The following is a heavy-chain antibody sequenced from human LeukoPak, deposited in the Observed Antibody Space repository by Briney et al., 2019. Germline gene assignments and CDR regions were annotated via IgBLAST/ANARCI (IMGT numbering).Heavy chain of an antibody. CDR3: ARVSGYSYGYSYFDY. CDR1: GFTFSSYS. V-gene: IGHV3-21*01. CDR2: ISSSSSYI. D-gene: IGHD5-18*01. J-gene: IGHJ4*02. Sequence: KTGGCLRLSCAASGFTFSSYSMNWVRQAPGKGLGWVSSISSSSSYIYYADSVKGRFTISRDNAKNSLYLQMNSLRAEDTAVYYCARVSGYSYGYSYFDYWGQGTLVTVSS.